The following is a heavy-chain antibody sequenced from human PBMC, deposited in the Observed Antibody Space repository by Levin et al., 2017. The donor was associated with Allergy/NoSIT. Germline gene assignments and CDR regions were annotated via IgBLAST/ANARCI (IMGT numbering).Heavy chain of an antibody. CDR3: ARLGSSWSLDY. J-gene: IGHJ4*02. CDR2: IWYDGSKE. D-gene: IGHD6-13*01. CDR1: GFTFSSYG. Sequence: QAGGSLRLSCAASGFTFSSYGMHWVRQAPGKGLEWVALIWYDGSKEYYADPVKGRFTISRDNSKNTLYLQMNSLRAEDTALYYCARLGSSWSLDYWGQGTLVTVSS. V-gene: IGHV3-33*01.